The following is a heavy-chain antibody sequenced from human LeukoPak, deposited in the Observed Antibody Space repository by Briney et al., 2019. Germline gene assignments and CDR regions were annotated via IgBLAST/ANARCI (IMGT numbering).Heavy chain of an antibody. J-gene: IGHJ4*02. CDR3: AASRLFSLPFDW. Sequence: GESLKISCKDSGYSFTTYWIGWVRQMPGKGLEWMGLIYPGDSDTRYSPSFQGRVTMSVDNSINTAYLRWSSLKAADTAMYYCAASRLFSLPFDWWGQGTLVTVSS. D-gene: IGHD3-22*01. CDR1: GYSFTTYW. CDR2: IYPGDSDT. V-gene: IGHV5-51*01.